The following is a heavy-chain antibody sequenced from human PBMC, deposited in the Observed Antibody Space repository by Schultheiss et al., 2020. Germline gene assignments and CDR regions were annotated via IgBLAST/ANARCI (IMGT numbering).Heavy chain of an antibody. CDR2: ISGYNGNT. D-gene: IGHD3-16*02. CDR3: AREVVSGDPSYNDYVWGSYRYSGFDY. J-gene: IGHJ4*02. V-gene: IGHV1-18*01. CDR1: GYTFTSYD. Sequence: ASVKVSCKASGYTFTSYDINWVRQATGQGLEWMGRISGYNGNTKYAQKVQGRVTMTTDTSTSTAYMELRSLRSDDTAVYYCAREVVSGDPSYNDYVWGSYRYSGFDYWGQGSLVTVSS.